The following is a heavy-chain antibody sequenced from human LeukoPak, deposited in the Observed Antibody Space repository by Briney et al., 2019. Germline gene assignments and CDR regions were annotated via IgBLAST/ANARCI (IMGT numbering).Heavy chain of an antibody. J-gene: IGHJ2*01. CDR3: AEWNSVYWYFDL. CDR2: ISGSGGST. CDR1: GFTFSKYA. V-gene: IGHV3-23*01. Sequence: GGSLRLSCAASGFTFSKYAMSWVRQVPEKGLEWVSGISGSGGSTYYADSVKGRFTISRDNSKNTLHLQMNSLRAEDTVLYYCAEWNSVYWYFDLWGRGTLVTVSS. D-gene: IGHD1-1*01.